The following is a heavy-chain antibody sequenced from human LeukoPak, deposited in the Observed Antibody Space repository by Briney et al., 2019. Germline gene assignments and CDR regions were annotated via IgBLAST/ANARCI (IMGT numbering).Heavy chain of an antibody. J-gene: IGHJ5*01. V-gene: IGHV4-59*01. D-gene: IGHD2-2*01. CDR2: IYYSGST. CDR1: AGSISSYY. Sequence: PSQTLSLTCTVAAGSISSYYWSSVRHPPGKGLGWIGDIYYSGSTNYNASLKSRVTISVDTSKNQFSLKLSSVTAADTAVYYCASQYCSSTSCSDWFDSWGQGTLVTVSS. CDR3: ASQYCSSTSCSDWFDS.